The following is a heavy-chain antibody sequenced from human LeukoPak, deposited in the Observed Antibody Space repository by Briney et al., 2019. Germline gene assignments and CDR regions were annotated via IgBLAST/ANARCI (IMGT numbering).Heavy chain of an antibody. Sequence: SEALSLTCTVSGGSITSYYWSWIRQPPGKGLEWIGYIYYSGSANYNPSLKSRATISVDTSKNQFSLKLSSVTAADTAVYYCARAAKRQLLGAFDIWGQGTMVTVSS. V-gene: IGHV4-59*01. J-gene: IGHJ3*02. D-gene: IGHD1-1*01. CDR2: IYYSGSA. CDR1: GGSITSYY. CDR3: ARAAKRQLLGAFDI.